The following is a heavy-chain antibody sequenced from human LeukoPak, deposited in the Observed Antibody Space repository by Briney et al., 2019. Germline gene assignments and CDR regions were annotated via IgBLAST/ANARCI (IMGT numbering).Heavy chain of an antibody. J-gene: IGHJ4*02. Sequence: SETLSLTCTVSGGSISSSSYYWGWIRQPPGKGLEWIGSIYYSGSTYYNPSLKSRVTISVDTSKNQFSLKLSSVTAADTAVYYCVRAGVPEQLDYWGQGTLVTVSS. CDR2: IYYSGST. V-gene: IGHV4-39*07. CDR1: GGSISSSSYY. D-gene: IGHD3-3*01. CDR3: VRAGVPEQLDY.